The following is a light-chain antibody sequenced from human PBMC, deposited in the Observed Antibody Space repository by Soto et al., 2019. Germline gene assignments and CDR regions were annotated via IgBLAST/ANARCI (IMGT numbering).Light chain of an antibody. Sequence: QSALAQPASVSGSPGQSITISCTGTSSDIGHYDYVSWYQQHPGKAPKLMIYHVTYRPSGVSNRYSGSKSGNSASLTISGLQADDEADYYCCSLTPSHTYVFGSGTKLTVL. V-gene: IGLV2-14*03. CDR2: HVT. CDR1: SSDIGHYDY. J-gene: IGLJ1*01. CDR3: CSLTPSHTYV.